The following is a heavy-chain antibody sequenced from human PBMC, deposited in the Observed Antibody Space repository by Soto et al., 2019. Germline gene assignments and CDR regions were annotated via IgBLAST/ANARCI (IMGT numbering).Heavy chain of an antibody. D-gene: IGHD3-10*01. V-gene: IGHV4-4*02. J-gene: IGHJ4*02. CDR1: GGSISSRNW. CDR2: IYDSGRT. Sequence: QVQLQESGPGLVKPSGTLSLTCAVSGGSISSRNWWSWVRQSPGKGLEWIGEIYDSGRTNYNPSLKSRVTFSVDKSKNQFSLNLTSVTAADTALYYCVRVGDHYGSGTAFDNWGQGTLVTVSS. CDR3: VRVGDHYGSGTAFDN.